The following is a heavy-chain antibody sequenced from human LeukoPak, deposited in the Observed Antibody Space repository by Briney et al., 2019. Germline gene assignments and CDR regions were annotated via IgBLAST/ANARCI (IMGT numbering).Heavy chain of an antibody. D-gene: IGHD5-18*01. V-gene: IGHV1-46*01. CDR1: GYGFTSHY. Sequence: ASVKVSCKASGYGFTSHYMHWVRQAPGQGLEWMGLINPSGSSTLYAQKFQGRVTMTRDMSTTTDYMELSSLRPEDTAVYYCARDWGDTAMVNEFDYWGQGTLVTVSS. J-gene: IGHJ4*02. CDR3: ARDWGDTAMVNEFDY. CDR2: INPSGSST.